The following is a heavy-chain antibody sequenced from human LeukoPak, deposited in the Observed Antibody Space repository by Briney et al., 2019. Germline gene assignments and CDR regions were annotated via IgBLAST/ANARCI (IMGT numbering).Heavy chain of an antibody. CDR1: GYTFTSYY. Sequence: ASVKVSCKASGYTFTSYYMHWVRQAPGQGPEWMGIINPSGGSTSYAQKFQGRVTMTRDTSTSTVYMELSSLRSEDTAVYYCARDLDSSGYYYALVYWGQGTLVTVSS. CDR2: INPSGGST. J-gene: IGHJ4*02. V-gene: IGHV1-46*01. CDR3: ARDLDSSGYYYALVY. D-gene: IGHD3-22*01.